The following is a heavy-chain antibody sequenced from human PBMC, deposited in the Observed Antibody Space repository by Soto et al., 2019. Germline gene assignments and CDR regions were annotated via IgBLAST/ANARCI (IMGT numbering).Heavy chain of an antibody. D-gene: IGHD2-21*02. J-gene: IGHJ3*01. V-gene: IGHV3-74*01. CDR2: IHSDGSST. CDR1: GFTFSYYW. Sequence: EVQLVESEGGLVQPGGSLRLSCAASGFTFSYYWMHWVRQAPGQGLVWVSCIHSDGSSTTYADSVKGRFTISRDNAKNTLYLHMTSLRAEDTAVYYCARGDRGAFDLWGQGTMVTVSS. CDR3: ARGDRGAFDL.